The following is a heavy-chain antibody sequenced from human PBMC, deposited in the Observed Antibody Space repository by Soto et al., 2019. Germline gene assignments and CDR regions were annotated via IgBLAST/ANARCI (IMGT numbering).Heavy chain of an antibody. CDR2: IYWDDDK. D-gene: IGHD6-19*01. V-gene: IGHV2-5*02. CDR1: GFSLSTSGVG. J-gene: IGHJ4*02. CDR3: AHRQWLGHIDY. Sequence: QITLKESGPTLVKPTQTLTLTCSFSGFSLSTSGVGVGWIRQPPGKALEWLALIYWDDDKHYSPSLKSRLTVTKHTSKNRVVLTMTNMDPMDTATYYCAHRQWLGHIDYWGQGTLVTVSS.